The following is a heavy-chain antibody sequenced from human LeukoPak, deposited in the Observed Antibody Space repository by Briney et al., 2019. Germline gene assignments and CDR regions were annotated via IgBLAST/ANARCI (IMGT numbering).Heavy chain of an antibody. D-gene: IGHD6-6*01. V-gene: IGHV1-69*13. CDR3: ALPNGAARPKPQLKFDY. J-gene: IGHJ4*02. CDR1: GGTFSSYA. CDR2: IIPIFGTA. Sequence: SVEVSCKASGGTFSSYAISWVRQAPGQGREWMGGIIPIFGTANYAQKFQGRVTITADESTSTAYMELSSLRSEDTAVYYCALPNGAARPKPQLKFDYSRQGTLVTVSS.